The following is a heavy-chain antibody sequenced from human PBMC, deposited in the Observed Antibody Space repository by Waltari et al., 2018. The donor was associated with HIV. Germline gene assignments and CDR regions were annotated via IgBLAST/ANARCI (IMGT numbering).Heavy chain of an antibody. Sequence: EVQLGESGGGLVQPGRSLRLSCATSGFSFGDYAMRWFRQVPGKGLEWVGFIRSKAYGGTTQYAASVKGRFTISRDDSKSIAYLQMNSLKTEDTALYYCTRGTFTVTYYFDYWGRGTLVTVSS. J-gene: IGHJ4*02. CDR3: TRGTFTVTYYFDY. CDR1: GFSFGDYA. CDR2: IRSKAYGGTT. D-gene: IGHD4-17*01. V-gene: IGHV3-49*03.